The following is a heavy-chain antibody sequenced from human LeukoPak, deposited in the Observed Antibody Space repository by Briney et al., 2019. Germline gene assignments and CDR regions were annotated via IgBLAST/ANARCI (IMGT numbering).Heavy chain of an antibody. V-gene: IGHV3-23*01. CDR3: AKDEDYDFWSGYEN. Sequence: PGGSLRLSCAASGFTFSSYAMSWVRQAPGKGLVWVSAISGSGGSTYYADSVKGRFTISRDNSKNTLYLQMNSLRAEDTAVYYCAKDEDYDFWSGYENWGQGTLVTVSS. D-gene: IGHD3-3*01. CDR2: ISGSGGST. CDR1: GFTFSSYA. J-gene: IGHJ4*02.